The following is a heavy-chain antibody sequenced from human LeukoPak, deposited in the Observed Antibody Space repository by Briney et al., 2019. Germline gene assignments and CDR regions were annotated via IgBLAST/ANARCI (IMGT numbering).Heavy chain of an antibody. CDR3: TRSAGYDFVY. V-gene: IGHV6-1*01. CDR2: TYYRSKWYN. D-gene: IGHD5-18*01. J-gene: IGHJ4*02. Sequence: SQTLSLTCAISGDSVSSNSAVWNWIRPTPSRGLEWLGRTYYRSKWYNDYALSMKSRITINPDTSKNQFSLHLNSVTPEDTAVYYCTRSAGYDFVYWGQGTLVTVSS. CDR1: GDSVSSNSAV.